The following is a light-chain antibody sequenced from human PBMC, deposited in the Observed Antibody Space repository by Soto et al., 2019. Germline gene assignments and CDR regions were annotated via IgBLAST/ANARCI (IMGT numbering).Light chain of an antibody. V-gene: IGKV3-20*01. CDR1: QSVSSSY. CDR2: GAS. Sequence: ELVLTQSPGPLSFSPGERTTLSCRASQSVSSSYLAWYQPKPGQAPRLLIYGASSRATGIPDRFSGSGSGTDFTLTISRLEPGGFAVYYCQQYGSAPPLTCGGGTKVEIK. J-gene: IGKJ4*01. CDR3: QQYGSAPPLT.